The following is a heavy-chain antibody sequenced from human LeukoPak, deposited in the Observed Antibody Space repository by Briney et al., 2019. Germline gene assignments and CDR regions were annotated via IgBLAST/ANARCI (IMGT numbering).Heavy chain of an antibody. V-gene: IGHV4-4*02. CDR1: GGSITTTNW. J-gene: IGHJ4*02. D-gene: IGHD1-26*01. CDR2: VHLSGAT. Sequence: SETLSLTCAVSGGSITTTNWWSWVRQPPGKGLEWIGEVHLSGATNYNPSLESRVSMSIDKSKNHLSLEVTSVTAADTAIYYCTREGGAFSPFGFWGQGTLLTVSS. CDR3: TREGGAFSPFGF.